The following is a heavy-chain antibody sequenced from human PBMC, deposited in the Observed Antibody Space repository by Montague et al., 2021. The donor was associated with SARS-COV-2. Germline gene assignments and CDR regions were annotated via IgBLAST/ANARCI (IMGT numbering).Heavy chain of an antibody. CDR3: VRDTGSAQAGFDA. D-gene: IGHD4-17*01. Sequence: CAISGDSVWSNTAAWNWIRQSPSGGLEWLGRTNNRSKWTSDYVTSVEGRISIDPDTSKNQFFLHLRSVTPEDSGVYYCVRDTGSAQAGFDAWGQGTLVTVSS. V-gene: IGHV6-1*01. CDR1: GDSVWSNTAA. J-gene: IGHJ4*02. CDR2: TNNRSKWTS.